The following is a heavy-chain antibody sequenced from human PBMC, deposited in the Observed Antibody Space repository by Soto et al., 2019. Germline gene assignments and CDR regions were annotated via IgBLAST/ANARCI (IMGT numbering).Heavy chain of an antibody. CDR3: VKDMGQAAVGIRYPYGLDV. CDR2: LSSNGIGT. J-gene: IGHJ6*02. Sequence: GSLRLSCSGSGFTVSSFGMHWVRQAPGKGLEHVSTLSSNGIGTYYADSVKGRFTFSRDTSKNTLYLQMSSLRTEDTAIYYCVKDMGQAAVGIRYPYGLDVWGLGTTVTVSS. D-gene: IGHD6-13*01. CDR1: GFTVSSFG. V-gene: IGHV3-64D*06.